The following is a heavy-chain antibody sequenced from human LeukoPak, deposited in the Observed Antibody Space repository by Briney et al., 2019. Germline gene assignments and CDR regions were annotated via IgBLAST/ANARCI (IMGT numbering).Heavy chain of an antibody. CDR2: INPNSGGT. Sequence: ASVKVSCKASGYTFTGYYMHWVRQAPGQGLEWMGWINPNSGGTNYAQKFQGRVTMTRDTSISTAYMELSRPRSDDTAVYYCARDVPTIVVVPAAIHWFDPWGQGTLVTVSS. CDR1: GYTFTGYY. J-gene: IGHJ5*02. CDR3: ARDVPTIVVVPAAIHWFDP. V-gene: IGHV1-2*02. D-gene: IGHD2-2*02.